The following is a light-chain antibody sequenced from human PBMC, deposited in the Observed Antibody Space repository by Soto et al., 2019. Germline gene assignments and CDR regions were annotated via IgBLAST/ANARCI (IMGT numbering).Light chain of an antibody. Sequence: DIQMTQSPSTLSGSVGDRVTITCRASQTISSLLAWYQQKPGKAPKLLIYDASRLERGVPPGFSGSGSGTEFPLTISSLQPDDFATYSCHQYSSLSTFGQGTTV. J-gene: IGKJ1*01. CDR2: DAS. V-gene: IGKV1-5*01. CDR1: QTISSL. CDR3: HQYSSLST.